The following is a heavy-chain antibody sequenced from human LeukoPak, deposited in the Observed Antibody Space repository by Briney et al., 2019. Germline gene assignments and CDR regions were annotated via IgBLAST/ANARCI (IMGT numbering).Heavy chain of an antibody. V-gene: IGHV1-18*01. CDR1: GYTFTSYG. CDR3: ARRLYDYVSWSRADWFDP. CDR2: ISAYNGNT. J-gene: IGHJ5*02. Sequence: ASVKVSCKASGYTFTSYGISWVRQAPGQGLEWMGWISAYNGNTNYAQKLQGRATMTTDTSTSTAYMELRSLRSDDTAVYYCARRLYDYVSWSRADWFDPWGQGTLVTVSP. D-gene: IGHD3-16*01.